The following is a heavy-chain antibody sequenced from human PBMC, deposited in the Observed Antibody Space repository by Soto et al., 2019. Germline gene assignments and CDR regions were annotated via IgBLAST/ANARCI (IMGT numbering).Heavy chain of an antibody. J-gene: IGHJ4*02. CDR1: GGSMSSNY. D-gene: IGHD4-17*01. Sequence: QVQLQESGPGLVTPSETLSLTCTVSGGSMSSNYWTWIRQSPEKGLEWIGYIYYTGSTKYNPSLKSRVTISLDTSKTQFSLRLTSVTSADTAIYYCARGGSYGDFFDSLGQGAEVTVTS. V-gene: IGHV4-59*01. CDR3: ARGGSYGDFFDS. CDR2: IYYTGST.